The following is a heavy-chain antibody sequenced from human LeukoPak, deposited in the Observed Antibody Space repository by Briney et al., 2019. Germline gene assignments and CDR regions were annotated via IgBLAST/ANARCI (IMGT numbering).Heavy chain of an antibody. V-gene: IGHV1-69*13. D-gene: IGHD3-16*02. CDR2: IIPIFGTA. J-gene: IGHJ6*03. CDR1: GGTFSSYA. CDR3: ARVRGSYRSNYYYYYMDV. Sequence: ASVKVSCKASGGTFSSYAISWVRQAPGQGLEWMGGIIPIFGTANYAQKFQGRVTITADESTSTAYMELSSLRSEDTAVYYCARVRGSYRSNYYYYYMDVWGKGTTVTVSS.